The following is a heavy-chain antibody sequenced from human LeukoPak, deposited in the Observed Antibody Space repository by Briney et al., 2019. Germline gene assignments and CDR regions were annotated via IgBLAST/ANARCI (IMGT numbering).Heavy chain of an antibody. J-gene: IGHJ4*02. CDR2: IRYDGSNK. Sequence: GGSLRLSCAASGFTFSSYGMHWVRQAPGKGLEWVAFIRYDGSNKYYADSVKGRFTIPRDNSKNTLYLQMNSLRAEDTAVHYCAKDHRDIVVVPAAPTVDYWGQGTLVTVSS. CDR3: AKDHRDIVVVPAAPTVDY. D-gene: IGHD2-2*01. CDR1: GFTFSSYG. V-gene: IGHV3-30*02.